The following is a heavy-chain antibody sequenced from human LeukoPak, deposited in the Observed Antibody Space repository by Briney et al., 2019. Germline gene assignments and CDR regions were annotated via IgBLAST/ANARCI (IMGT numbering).Heavy chain of an antibody. CDR1: GWSFSGYY. V-gene: IGHV4-34*01. CDR3: ARGRAAAGKGFYGMDV. J-gene: IGHJ6*02. D-gene: IGHD6-13*01. Sequence: SETLSLTCAVYGWSFSGYYWSWIRQPPGKGLEWVGEINHSGSTNYNPSLKSRVTISVETSKNQFSLKLSPVTAADTAVYYCARGRAAAGKGFYGMDVWGQGTTVTVSS. CDR2: INHSGST.